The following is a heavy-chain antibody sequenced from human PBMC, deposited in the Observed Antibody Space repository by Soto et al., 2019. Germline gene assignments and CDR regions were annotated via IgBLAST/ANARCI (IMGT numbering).Heavy chain of an antibody. CDR2: ISYDGSNK. V-gene: IGHV3-30-3*01. J-gene: IGHJ4*02. Sequence: QVQLVESGGGVVQPGRSLRLSCAASGFTFSSYAMHWVRKAPGKGLEWVAVISYDGSNKYYADSVKGRFTISRDNSKNTLYLQMNSLRAEDTAVYYCARDSPGGYSYGYEDYFDYWGQGTLVTVSS. CDR1: GFTFSSYA. D-gene: IGHD5-18*01. CDR3: ARDSPGGYSYGYEDYFDY.